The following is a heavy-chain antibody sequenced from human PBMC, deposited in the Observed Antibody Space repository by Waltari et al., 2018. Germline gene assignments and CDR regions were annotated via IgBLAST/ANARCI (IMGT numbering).Heavy chain of an antibody. CDR2: FDPEEGET. CDR1: GYTLTELS. J-gene: IGHJ4*02. CDR3: ATAAPRNYYDSSGYYYGY. Sequence: QVQLVQSGAEVKKPGASVKVSCKVSGYTLTELSMHWVRQAPGKGLEWMGGFDPEEGETIYAQKFQGIVTMTEDTSTDTAYMGLSSLRSEDTAVYYCATAAPRNYYDSSGYYYGYWGQGTLVIVSS. D-gene: IGHD3-22*01. V-gene: IGHV1-24*01.